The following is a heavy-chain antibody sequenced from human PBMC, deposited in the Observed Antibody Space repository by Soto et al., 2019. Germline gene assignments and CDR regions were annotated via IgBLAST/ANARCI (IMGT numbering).Heavy chain of an antibody. CDR3: ERGPVYGDYSYYFDY. J-gene: IGHJ4*02. D-gene: IGHD4-17*01. CDR2: IYYSGST. Sequence: SETLSLTCTVSGGSISSGGYYWSWIRQHPGKGLEWIGYIYYSGSTYYNPSLKSRVTISVDTSKNQFSLKLSSVTAADTAVYYCERGPVYGDYSYYFDYWGQGTLVTVSS. V-gene: IGHV4-31*03. CDR1: GGSISSGGYY.